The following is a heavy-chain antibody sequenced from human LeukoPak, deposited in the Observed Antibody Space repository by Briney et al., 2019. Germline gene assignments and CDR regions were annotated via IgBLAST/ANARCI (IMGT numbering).Heavy chain of an antibody. CDR1: GFTFSSYW. CDR3: ARNTSVYAAGWFDP. J-gene: IGHJ5*02. Sequence: GGSLRLSCAASGFTFSSYWMTWVRQAPGKGLEWVANIKQDGSEKYYVDSVKGRFTISRDNAKNSLYLQMNSLRAEDTAMYYCARNTSVYAAGWFDPWGQGTLDTVSS. CDR2: IKQDGSEK. D-gene: IGHD5/OR15-5a*01. V-gene: IGHV3-7*01.